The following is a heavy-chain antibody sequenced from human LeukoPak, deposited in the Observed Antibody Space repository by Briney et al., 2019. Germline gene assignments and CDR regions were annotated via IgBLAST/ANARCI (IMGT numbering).Heavy chain of an antibody. D-gene: IGHD3-10*01. J-gene: IGHJ4*02. V-gene: IGHV3-74*01. CDR1: GFTFSSYW. CDR3: ARSLLSGSYYYGLDY. Sequence: PGGSLRLSCAASGFTFSSYWMHWVRQAPGKGLVWVSRINSDGSSTSYADSVKGRFTISRDNAKNSLYLQMNSLRAEDTAVYFCARSLLSGSYYYGLDYWGQGTLVTVSS. CDR2: INSDGSST.